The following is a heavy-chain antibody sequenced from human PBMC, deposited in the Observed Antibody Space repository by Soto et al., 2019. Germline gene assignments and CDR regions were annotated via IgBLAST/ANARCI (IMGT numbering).Heavy chain of an antibody. D-gene: IGHD3-3*01. CDR2: IWYDGSNK. CDR1: GFTFSSYG. V-gene: IGHV3-33*01. Sequence: GGSLRLSCAASGFTFSSYGMHWVRQAPGKGLEWVAVIWYDGSNKYYADYVKGRFTISRDNSKNTLYLQMNSLRAEDTAVYYCARDWFYDFDYWGQGTLVTVSS. J-gene: IGHJ4*02. CDR3: ARDWFYDFDY.